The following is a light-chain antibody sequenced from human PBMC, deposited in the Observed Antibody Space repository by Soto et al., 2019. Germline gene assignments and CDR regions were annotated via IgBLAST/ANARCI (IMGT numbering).Light chain of an antibody. CDR1: QSINNKF. V-gene: IGKV3D-20*01. CDR2: DAS. CDR3: QQYATPLFT. J-gene: IGKJ3*01. Sequence: EIVLTQSPATLSLSPGERATLSCGTSQSINNKFLAWYQQKPGLAPRLLIYDASTRATGIPDRFSGSGSGTDFTLTISSLEPEDFAMYYCQQYATPLFTFGPGTKVDIK.